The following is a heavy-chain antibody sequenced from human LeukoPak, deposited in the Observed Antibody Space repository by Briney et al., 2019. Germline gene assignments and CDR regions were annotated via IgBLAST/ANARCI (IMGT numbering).Heavy chain of an antibody. J-gene: IGHJ4*02. CDR3: AKDLRGYDRPADY. CDR2: ISGSGGST. D-gene: IGHD3-22*01. CDR1: GFTFSSYA. Sequence: GGSLRLSCAASGFTFSSYAMSWVRQAPGKGLEWVSAISGSGGSTYYADPVKGRFTISRDNSRNTLFLQMSSLRAEDTAFYYCAKDLRGYDRPADYWGQGTLVTVSS. V-gene: IGHV3-23*01.